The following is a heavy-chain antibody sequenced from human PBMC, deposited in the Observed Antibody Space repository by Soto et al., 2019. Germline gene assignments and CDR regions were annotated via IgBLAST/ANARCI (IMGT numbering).Heavy chain of an antibody. CDR2: IYYSGST. CDR1: GGSISSYY. CDR3: ARELRFLEWLSPLFLVQQYHHYYKVV. Sequence: SETLSLTCTVSGGSISSYYWSWIRQPPGKGLEWIGYIYYSGSTNYNPSLKSRVTISVDTSKNQFSLKLSSVTAADTAVYYCARELRFLEWLSPLFLVQQYHHYYKVVSCTGTMVT. V-gene: IGHV4-59*12. J-gene: IGHJ6*03. D-gene: IGHD3-3*01.